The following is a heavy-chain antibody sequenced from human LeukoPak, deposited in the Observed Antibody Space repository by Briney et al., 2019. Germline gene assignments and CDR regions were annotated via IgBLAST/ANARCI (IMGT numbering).Heavy chain of an antibody. D-gene: IGHD6-13*01. Sequence: SETLSLTCGVSGGSISSYYWSWIRQPPGKGLEWIGYIYYSGSTNYNPSLKSRVTISVDTSKNQFSLKLSSVTAADTAVYYCARGGRAAAAPFDYWGQGTLVTVSS. CDR1: GGSISSYY. CDR3: ARGGRAAAAPFDY. J-gene: IGHJ4*02. CDR2: IYYSGST. V-gene: IGHV4-59*01.